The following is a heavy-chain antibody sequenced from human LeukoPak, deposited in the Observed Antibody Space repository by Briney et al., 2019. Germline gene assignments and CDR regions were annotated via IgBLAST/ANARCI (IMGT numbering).Heavy chain of an antibody. CDR1: GYSFTSYW. J-gene: IGHJ4*02. CDR3: ARYSSGWFGVYY. Sequence: GESLKISCMGSGYSFTSYWIGWVRQMPGKGLEGMGIIYPGDSDTSFSPSFQGQVTSSADRSISTAYLQWSSLKASDTAMYYCARYSSGWFGVYYWGQGTLVTGSS. D-gene: IGHD6-19*01. CDR2: IYPGDSDT. V-gene: IGHV5-51*01.